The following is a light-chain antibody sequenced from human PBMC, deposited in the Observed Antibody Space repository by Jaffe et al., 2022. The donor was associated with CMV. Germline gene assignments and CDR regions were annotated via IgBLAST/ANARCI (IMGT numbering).Light chain of an antibody. CDR1: QGAGSY. Sequence: IQLTQAPPSLSASVGDRVTITCRASQGAGSYLAWYQQKPGKAPKLLIYAASTLQGGVPSRFSGSRSGTDFTLTISSLQPEDFATYYCQQLNSYLSLTFGGGTKVEIK. J-gene: IGKJ4*01. V-gene: IGKV1-9*01. CDR3: QQLNSYLSLT. CDR2: AAS.